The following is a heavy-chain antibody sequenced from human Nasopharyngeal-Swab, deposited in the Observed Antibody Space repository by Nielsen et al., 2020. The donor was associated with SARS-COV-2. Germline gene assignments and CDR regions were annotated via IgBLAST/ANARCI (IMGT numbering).Heavy chain of an antibody. D-gene: IGHD6-13*01. J-gene: IGHJ4*02. CDR3: AREIPGYSRVFDY. V-gene: IGHV4-39*07. CDR1: GGSISSSSYY. Sequence: SETLSLTCTVSGGSISSSSYYWGWIRQPPGKGLEWIGVIFYRGSTYFNPSLQSRVTLSVDTSNNQVSLKLSSVTAADTAVYYCAREIPGYSRVFDYWGQGTLVTVSS. CDR2: IFYRGST.